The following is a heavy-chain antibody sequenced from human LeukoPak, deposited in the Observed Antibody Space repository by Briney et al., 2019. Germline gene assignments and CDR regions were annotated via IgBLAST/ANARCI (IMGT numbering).Heavy chain of an antibody. CDR1: GFTFSSYW. Sequence: GSLRLSCAASGFTFSSYWMSWIRQPPGKGLEWIGSIYYSGSTYYNPSLKSRVTISVDTSKNQFSLKLSSVTAADTAVYYCGGLLPYYFDYWGQGTLVTVSS. V-gene: IGHV4-39*07. J-gene: IGHJ4*02. CDR3: GGLLPYYFDY. CDR2: IYYSGST. D-gene: IGHD3-22*01.